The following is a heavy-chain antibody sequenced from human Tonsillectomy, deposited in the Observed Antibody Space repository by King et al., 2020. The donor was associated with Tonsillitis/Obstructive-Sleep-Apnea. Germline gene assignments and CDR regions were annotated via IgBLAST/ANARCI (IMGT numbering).Heavy chain of an antibody. V-gene: IGHV4-30-2*01. CDR3: ARGASCFYYGVDV. CDR2: IYDSEST. CDR1: GGSISSGGYS. J-gene: IGHJ6*02. D-gene: IGHD2-21*01. Sequence: QMQLQESGSGLVKPSQTMSLTCAVSGGSISSGGYSWSWIRQPPGKGLEWIGYIYDSESTYYNPSLKSRVTISVDRSKNQFSLKLNSVTAADTAEYFCARGASCFYYGVDVWGQGTTVTVSS.